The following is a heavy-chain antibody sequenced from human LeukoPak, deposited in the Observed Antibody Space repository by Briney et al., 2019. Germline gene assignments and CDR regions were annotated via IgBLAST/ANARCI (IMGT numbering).Heavy chain of an antibody. CDR2: ISGSGGST. Sequence: GGSLRLSCAASGFTFSSYAMSWVRQAPGKGLEWVSAISGSGGSTYYADSVKGRFTISRDNSKNTLYLQMNSLRAEDTAVYYCAKAEYGYGYSSADYWGQGTLVTVSS. D-gene: IGHD5-18*01. V-gene: IGHV3-23*01. CDR1: GFTFSSYA. J-gene: IGHJ4*02. CDR3: AKAEYGYGYSSADY.